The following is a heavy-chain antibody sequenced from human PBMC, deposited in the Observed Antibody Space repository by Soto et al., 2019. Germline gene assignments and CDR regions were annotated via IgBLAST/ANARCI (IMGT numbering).Heavy chain of an antibody. Sequence: ASVKVSCKASGYTFTSYGISWVRQAPGQGLEWMGGIIPIFGTANYAQKFQGRVTITRDASTSTAYMELTSLSSEDTAVYYCARVGSKLWPPNYGMDVWGQGSTVTVSS. D-gene: IGHD3-10*01. CDR1: GYTFTSYG. CDR2: IIPIFGTA. CDR3: ARVGSKLWPPNYGMDV. V-gene: IGHV1-69*05. J-gene: IGHJ6*02.